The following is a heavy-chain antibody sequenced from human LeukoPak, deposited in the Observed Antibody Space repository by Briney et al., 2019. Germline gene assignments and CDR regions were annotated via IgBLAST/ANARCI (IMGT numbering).Heavy chain of an antibody. CDR2: ISGNGGST. J-gene: IGHJ4*02. D-gene: IGHD3-10*01. CDR3: ARDQGSEGSFDY. CDR1: GFTFSTYA. Sequence: PGGSLRLSCAASGFTFSTYAMTWVRQAPGKGLEWVSGISGNGGSTYYANSVEGRFTISRDNSKNTLYLQMGSLRAEDMAVYYCARDQGSEGSFDYWGQGTLVTVSS. V-gene: IGHV3-64*01.